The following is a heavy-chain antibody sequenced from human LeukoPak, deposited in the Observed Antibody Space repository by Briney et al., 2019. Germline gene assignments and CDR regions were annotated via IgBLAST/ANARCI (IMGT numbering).Heavy chain of an antibody. D-gene: IGHD6-19*01. CDR1: GFTFSSYS. V-gene: IGHV3-23*01. CDR3: AKLIAVAGYNDAFDI. Sequence: PGGSLRLSCAASGFTFSSYSMNWVRQAPGKGLEWVSAISGSGGSTYYADSVKGRFTISRDNSKNTLYLQMNSLRAEDTAVYYCAKLIAVAGYNDAFDIWGQGTMVTVSS. J-gene: IGHJ3*02. CDR2: ISGSGGST.